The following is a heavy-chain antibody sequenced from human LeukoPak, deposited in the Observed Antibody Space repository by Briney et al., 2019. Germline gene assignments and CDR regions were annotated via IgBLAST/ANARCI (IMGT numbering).Heavy chain of an antibody. CDR1: GYTFTGYY. CDR3: ARAPGDIVVVPAAIRAFDI. CDR2: INPNSDGT. D-gene: IGHD2-2*02. J-gene: IGHJ3*02. Sequence: ASVKVSCKASGYTFTGYYMHWVRHAPGQGLEWMGWINPNSDGTNYAQKFQGRVTMTRDTSISTAYMELSRLRSDDTAVYYCARAPGDIVVVPAAIRAFDIWGQGTMVTVSS. V-gene: IGHV1-2*02.